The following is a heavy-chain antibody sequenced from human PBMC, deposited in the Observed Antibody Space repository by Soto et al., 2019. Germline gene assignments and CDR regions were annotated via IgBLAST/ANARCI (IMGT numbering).Heavy chain of an antibody. CDR3: ARAPIYYGMDV. V-gene: IGHV4-61*01. CDR2: IYYSGST. J-gene: IGHJ6*02. Sequence: QVQLQESGPGLVKPSETLSLTCTVSGGSVSSGSYYWSWIRQPPGKGLEWIGYIYYSGSTNYNPSLKSRVTISVDTSKNQFSLKLSSVTAADTAVYYCARAPIYYGMDVWGQGTTVTVSS. CDR1: GGSVSSGSYY.